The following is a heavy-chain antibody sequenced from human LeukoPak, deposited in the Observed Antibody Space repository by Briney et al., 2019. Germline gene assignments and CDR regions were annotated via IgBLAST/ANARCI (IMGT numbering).Heavy chain of an antibody. V-gene: IGHV1-18*01. CDR2: ISADNGNT. D-gene: IGHD3-22*01. Sequence: GASVKVSCKASGYTFTSYGINWVRQAPGQGLEWMGWISADNGNTKYAQKIQRRVTMTTDTSTSTAYMELRGLRSDDTAVYYCARAAVVTPGAFDIWGQGTMVTVSS. CDR3: ARAAVVTPGAFDI. CDR1: GYTFTSYG. J-gene: IGHJ3*02.